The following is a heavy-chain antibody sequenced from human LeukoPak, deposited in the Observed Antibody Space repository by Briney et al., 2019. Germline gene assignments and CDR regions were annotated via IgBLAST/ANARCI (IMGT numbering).Heavy chain of an antibody. Sequence: GGSLRLSCAASGFTFSSYEMNWVRQAPGKGLEWVSYISSSSIYIYYADSVKGRFTISRDNAKNSLYLQMNSLRAEDTAVYYCARDKGYPNPASAFDIWGQGTMVTVSS. CDR1: GFTFSSYE. V-gene: IGHV3-21*05. D-gene: IGHD5-18*01. CDR2: ISSSSIYI. CDR3: ARDKGYPNPASAFDI. J-gene: IGHJ3*02.